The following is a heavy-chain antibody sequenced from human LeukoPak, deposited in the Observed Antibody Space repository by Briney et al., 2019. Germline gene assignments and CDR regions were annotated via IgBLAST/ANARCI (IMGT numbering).Heavy chain of an antibody. CDR2: ISYDGSNK. J-gene: IGHJ6*03. Sequence: GGSLRLSCAASGFTFSSYSMNWVRQAPGKGLEWVAVISYDGSNKYYADSVKGRFTISRDNSKNTLYLQMNSLRAEDTAVYYCTKDERVFHHYYYMDVWGKGTTVTVSS. D-gene: IGHD2-21*01. CDR3: TKDERVFHHYYYMDV. V-gene: IGHV3-30*18. CDR1: GFTFSSYS.